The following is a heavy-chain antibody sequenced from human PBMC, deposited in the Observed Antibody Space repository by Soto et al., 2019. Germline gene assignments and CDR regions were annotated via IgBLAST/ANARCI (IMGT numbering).Heavy chain of an antibody. CDR2: IYYSGST. V-gene: IGHV4-59*08. CDR3: ARLDGLNAFDI. CDR1: GVSISSYY. J-gene: IGHJ3*02. Sequence: SETLSLTCTVSGVSISSYYWSWIRQPPGKGLEWIGYIYYSGSTNYNPSLKSRVTISVDTSKNQFSLKLSSVTAADTAVYYCARLDGLNAFDIWGQGTMVTVSS.